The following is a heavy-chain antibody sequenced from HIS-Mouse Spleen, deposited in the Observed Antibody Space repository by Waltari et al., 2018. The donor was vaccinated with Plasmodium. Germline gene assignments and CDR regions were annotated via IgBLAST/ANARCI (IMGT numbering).Heavy chain of an antibody. D-gene: IGHD6-13*01. Sequence: EVQLVESGGGLVQLGGSPRLSCAASRFPFTSYWMSWVRQAPGKGLGRKANRKQGGSEKYYADSVKGRFTISRDNAKNSLYLQMNSLRAEDTAVYYCASSWYWYFDLWGRGTLVTVSS. CDR3: ASSWYWYFDL. J-gene: IGHJ2*01. CDR1: RFPFTSYW. V-gene: IGHV3-7*01. CDR2: RKQGGSEK.